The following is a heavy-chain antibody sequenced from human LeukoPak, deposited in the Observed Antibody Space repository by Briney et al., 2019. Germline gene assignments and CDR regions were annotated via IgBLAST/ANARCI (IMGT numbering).Heavy chain of an antibody. V-gene: IGHV4-59*01. CDR1: GGSISGYY. CDR2: ISYNGST. J-gene: IGHJ6*03. Sequence: PSETLSLTCTVSGGSISGYYWSWIRQPPGKGLEWIGYISYNGSTNYNPSLKSRVTISVDTFKNQFSLKLSSVTAADTAVYYCARAPPDYDILTGYLRGHYYYMDVWGKGTTVTVSS. CDR3: ARAPPDYDILTGYLRGHYYYMDV. D-gene: IGHD3-9*01.